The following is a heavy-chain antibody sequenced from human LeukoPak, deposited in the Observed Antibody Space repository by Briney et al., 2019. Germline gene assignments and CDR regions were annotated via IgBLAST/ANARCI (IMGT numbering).Heavy chain of an antibody. Sequence: GGSLRLSCAASGFTFSSSSMSWVRQAPGKGLEWVSVISGSGGSTDYADSVKGRFTISRDNSKNTLYLQMNSLRAEDAAVYYCAKGSGWYVWGQGTLVTVSS. CDR2: ISGSGGST. D-gene: IGHD6-19*01. V-gene: IGHV3-23*01. CDR1: GFTFSSSS. CDR3: AKGSGWYV. J-gene: IGHJ4*02.